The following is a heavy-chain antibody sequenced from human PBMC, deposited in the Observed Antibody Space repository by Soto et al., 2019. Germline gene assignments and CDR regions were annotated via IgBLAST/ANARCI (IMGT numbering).Heavy chain of an antibody. D-gene: IGHD3-22*01. CDR2: FDPEDGET. CDR3: ATLTYYYDTSGDY. Sequence: ASVKVSCRVSGYNLSELSMHWVRQAPGKGLEWMGGFDPEDGETIYAQKFQGRVTMTEDTSTDTAYMELSSLRSEDTAVYYCATLTYYYDTSGDYWGQGTLVTVSS. V-gene: IGHV1-24*01. J-gene: IGHJ4*02. CDR1: GYNLSELS.